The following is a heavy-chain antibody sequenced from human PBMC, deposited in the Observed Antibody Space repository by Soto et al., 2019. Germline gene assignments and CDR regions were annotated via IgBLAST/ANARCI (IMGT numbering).Heavy chain of an antibody. J-gene: IGHJ6*02. CDR3: AREPTVTNIWAGMDG. CDR1: GYTFTSYS. Sequence: ASLKVSCKASGYTFTSYSMHWVRQAPGQRLEWMGWINAGNGNTKYSQKFQGRVTITRDTSASTAYMELSSLRSEDTAVYYCAREPTVTNIWAGMDGWGQGNTVTVYS. D-gene: IGHD4-17*01. V-gene: IGHV1-3*01. CDR2: INAGNGNT.